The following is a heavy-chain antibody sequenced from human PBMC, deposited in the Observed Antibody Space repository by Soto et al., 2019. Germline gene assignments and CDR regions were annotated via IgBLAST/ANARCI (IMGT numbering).Heavy chain of an antibody. CDR3: ARHYRSTSSRPGEVDY. CDR2: VYIGSVYYSGST. V-gene: IGHV4-39*01. D-gene: IGHD3-16*01. Sequence: SETLSLTCTVSGDSVSGSAFYWGWIRQPPGKGLEWIGSVYIGSVYYSGSTYSNPSLKSRVTISVDTSKNQFSLKLISATAADTALYYCARHYRSTSSRPGEVDYWGQGTMVTVYS. CDR1: GDSVSGSAFY. J-gene: IGHJ4*02.